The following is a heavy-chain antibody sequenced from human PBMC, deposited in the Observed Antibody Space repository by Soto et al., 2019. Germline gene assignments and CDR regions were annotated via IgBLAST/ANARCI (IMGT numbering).Heavy chain of an antibody. J-gene: IGHJ6*02. CDR2: IIPIFGTA. V-gene: IGHV1-69*13. CDR3: ASGSYYYYDSSGPGHYYYYYGMDV. D-gene: IGHD3-22*01. CDR1: GGTFSSYA. Sequence: ASVKVSCKASGGTFSSYAISWVRQAPGQGLEWMGGIIPIFGTANYAQKFQGRVTITADESTSTAYMELSSLRSEDTAVYYCASGSYYYYDSSGPGHYYYYYGMDVWGQGTTVTVSS.